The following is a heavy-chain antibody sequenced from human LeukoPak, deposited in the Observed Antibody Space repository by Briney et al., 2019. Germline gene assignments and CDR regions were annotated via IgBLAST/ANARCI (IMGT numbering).Heavy chain of an antibody. J-gene: IGHJ4*02. D-gene: IGHD3-10*01. V-gene: IGHV1-2*02. CDR2: INPNSGGT. CDR3: ARVDYYGSGSYWEYYLNN. Sequence: GASVKVSCKTSGYTFTDYYIYWVRQAPGQGLEWMGWINPNSGGTNYAQRFQGRVTMTRDTSIRTAYMELSRLRSDDTAVYYCARVDYYGSGSYWEYYLNNWGQGTLVTVSS. CDR1: GYTFTDYY.